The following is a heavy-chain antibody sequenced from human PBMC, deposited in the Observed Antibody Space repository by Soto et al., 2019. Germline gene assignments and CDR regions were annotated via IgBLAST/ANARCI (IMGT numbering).Heavy chain of an antibody. CDR1: GGSFSGYY. V-gene: IGHV4-34*01. Sequence: SETLSLTCAVYGGSFSGYYWSWIRQPPGKGLEWIGEINHSGSTNYNPSLKSRVTISVDTSKNQFSLKLSSVTAADTAVYYCARAAPLGGGGGSPDLWFGESFDYWGQGTLVTVSS. CDR3: ARAAPLGGGGGSPDLWFGESFDY. D-gene: IGHD3-10*01. J-gene: IGHJ4*02. CDR2: INHSGST.